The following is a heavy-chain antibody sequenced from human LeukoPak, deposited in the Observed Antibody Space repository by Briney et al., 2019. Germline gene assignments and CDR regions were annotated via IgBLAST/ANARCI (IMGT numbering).Heavy chain of an antibody. D-gene: IGHD6-19*01. CDR2: INEDGSQK. J-gene: IGHJ4*02. V-gene: IGHV3-7*03. CDR3: ARDGGWHRFDY. Sequence: GGSLRLSCVESGFTFRSPWMAWLRQAPEKGLEWVANINEDGSQKYYPGSVTGRFTISRDNAKNSLYLQMNSLSAEDTAMYYCARDGGWHRFDYWGQGTLVIVSS. CDR1: GFTFRSPW.